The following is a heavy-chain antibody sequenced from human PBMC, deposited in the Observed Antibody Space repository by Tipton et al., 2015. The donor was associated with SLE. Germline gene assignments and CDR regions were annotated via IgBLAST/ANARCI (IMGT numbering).Heavy chain of an antibody. D-gene: IGHD4-17*01. CDR1: GGSISSGDYY. Sequence: TLSLTCIVSGGSISSGDYYWGWIRQPPGKGLEWIGGIHHRGSTYYNPSLKSRVTISVDTSKNQFSLKLSSVAAADTAVYYCARDKNGDYYDYWGQGTLVTVSS. CDR2: IHHRGST. CDR3: ARDKNGDYYDY. V-gene: IGHV4-39*02. J-gene: IGHJ4*02.